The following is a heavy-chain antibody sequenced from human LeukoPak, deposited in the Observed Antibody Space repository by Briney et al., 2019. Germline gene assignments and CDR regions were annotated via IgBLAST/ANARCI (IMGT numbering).Heavy chain of an antibody. V-gene: IGHV3-48*03. CDR2: NGSSGSTV. CDR1: GFSFSSYE. J-gene: IGHJ3*02. D-gene: IGHD4-17*01. CDR3: ARDTLVYADSPDAFDI. Sequence: GGSLRLSCAASGFSFSSYEMNWVRQAPGKGLEWVAYNGSSGSTVYYADSVKGRFTISRDNAKNSLYLQMNSLRDEDTAVYYCARDTLVYADSPDAFDIWGQGTMVTVSS.